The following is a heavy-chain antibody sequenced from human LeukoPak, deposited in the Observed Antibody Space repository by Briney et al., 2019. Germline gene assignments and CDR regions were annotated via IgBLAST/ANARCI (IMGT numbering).Heavy chain of an antibody. V-gene: IGHV4-59*01. CDR1: GGSIRTYS. Sequence: PSETLSLTCTVSGGSIRTYSWNWIRQPPGKGLEWLGYIYNSGSTNYNPTLKSRVSMSVDTSKNQFSLKLNSVTAADTAVYYCARVLMVVAATDAFGIWGQGTTVTVSS. J-gene: IGHJ3*02. D-gene: IGHD2-15*01. CDR2: IYNSGST. CDR3: ARVLMVVAATDAFGI.